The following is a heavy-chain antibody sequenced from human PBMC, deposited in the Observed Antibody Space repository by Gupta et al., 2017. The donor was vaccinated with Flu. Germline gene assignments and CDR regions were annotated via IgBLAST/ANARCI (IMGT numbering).Heavy chain of an antibody. V-gene: IGHV1-2*06. CDR2: INPTSGGT. Sequence: PGQGLEWMGRINPTSGGTNYAQKFQGRVTMTRDTSISTAYMEVSRLRSDDTAVYYCARAIYFGSGNYYKPFDCWGQGTLVTVSS. J-gene: IGHJ4*02. CDR3: ARAIYFGSGNYYKPFDC. D-gene: IGHD3-10*01.